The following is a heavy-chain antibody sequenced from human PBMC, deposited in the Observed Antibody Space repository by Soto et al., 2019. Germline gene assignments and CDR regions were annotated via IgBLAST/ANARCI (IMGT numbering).Heavy chain of an antibody. CDR3: AKEFCDPNGCYGRWLDP. Sequence: VQLQESGPGLAKPSETLSLTCTVSGGSMSGFYWSWIRQAPGKGLEWIGNVFHSGGTIYNPSLKSRVTISVDTSKNHFSLKLSSVTAADTAVYYCAKEFCDPNGCYGRWLDPWGQGTLVTVSS. D-gene: IGHD2-15*01. CDR2: VFHSGGT. V-gene: IGHV4-59*01. CDR1: GGSMSGFY. J-gene: IGHJ5*02.